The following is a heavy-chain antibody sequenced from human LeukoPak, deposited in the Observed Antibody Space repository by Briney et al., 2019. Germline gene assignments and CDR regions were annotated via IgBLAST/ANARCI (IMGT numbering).Heavy chain of an antibody. J-gene: IGHJ6*03. CDR2: VNWNGGST. D-gene: IGHD6-6*01. CDR3: VKVRAARPTTYYYMDV. V-gene: IGHV3-20*04. CDR1: GFTFDDYG. Sequence: SGGSLRLSCAASGFTFDDYGMNWVRQAPGKGLEWVSGVNWNGGSTGYADSVKGRFTISRDNAKNSLYVQMNSLRTEDTALYYCVKVRAARPTTYYYMDVWGKGTTVTVSS.